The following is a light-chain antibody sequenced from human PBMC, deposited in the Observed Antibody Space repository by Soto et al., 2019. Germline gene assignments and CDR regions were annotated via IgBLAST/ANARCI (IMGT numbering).Light chain of an antibody. CDR1: QSVSSSY. V-gene: IGKV3-20*01. J-gene: IGKJ3*01. CDR2: GAS. CDR3: QQYGSSPFT. Sequence: EIVLTQSPGTLSLSPGERATLSCRASQSVSSSYLAWYQQKLGQAPRLLIYGASSRATGIPDRFSGSGSGTDFTLTINRLEPEDFAVYYCQQYGSSPFTFGPGTKVDI.